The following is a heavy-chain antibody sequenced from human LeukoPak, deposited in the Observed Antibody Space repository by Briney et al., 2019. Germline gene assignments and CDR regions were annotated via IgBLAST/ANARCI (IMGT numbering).Heavy chain of an antibody. Sequence: PGGSLRLSCAASGFTFSSYDMHWVRQAPGKGLEWVAIISNDGSNKYYADSVKGRFAISRDNSKNTLYLQMNSLRAEDTAVYYCAKEAGSYVSYYYYYYMDVWGKGTTVTVSS. D-gene: IGHD3-16*01. CDR1: GFTFSSYD. CDR3: AKEAGSYVSYYYYYYMDV. CDR2: ISNDGSNK. J-gene: IGHJ6*03. V-gene: IGHV3-30*09.